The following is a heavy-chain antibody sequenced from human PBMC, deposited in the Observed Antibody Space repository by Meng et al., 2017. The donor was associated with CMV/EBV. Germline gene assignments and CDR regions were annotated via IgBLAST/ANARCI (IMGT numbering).Heavy chain of an antibody. Sequence: GGSLRLSCAASGFTFSSYAMTWVRQAPGKRLEWVSVIYSDGINTYYADSVKDRFTIYRDDSKNMLYLQMNSLRVEDTAVYYCAKDRHYGDSQYFYGLGVWGQGTTVTVSS. V-gene: IGHV3-23*03. CDR3: AKDRHYGDSQYFYGLGV. J-gene: IGHJ6*02. CDR2: IYSDGINT. D-gene: IGHD4-17*01. CDR1: GFTFSSYA.